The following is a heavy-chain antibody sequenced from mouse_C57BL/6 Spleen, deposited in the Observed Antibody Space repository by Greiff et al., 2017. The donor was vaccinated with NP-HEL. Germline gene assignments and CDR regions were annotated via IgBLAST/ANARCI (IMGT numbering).Heavy chain of an antibody. CDR3: ARGYDYDSAMDY. CDR2: ISDGGSYT. CDR1: GFTFSSYA. J-gene: IGHJ4*01. V-gene: IGHV5-4*03. D-gene: IGHD2-4*01. Sequence: DVMLVESGGGLVKPGGSLKLSCAASGFTFSSYAMSWVRQTPEKRLEWVATISDGGSYTYYPDNVKGRFTISRDNAKNNLYLQMSHLKSEDTAMYYCARGYDYDSAMDYWGQGTSVTVSS.